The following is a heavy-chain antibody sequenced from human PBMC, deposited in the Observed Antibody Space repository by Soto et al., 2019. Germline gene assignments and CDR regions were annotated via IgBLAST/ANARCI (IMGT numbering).Heavy chain of an antibody. Sequence: EVQLVESGGGLVQPGGSLKLSCAASGFTFSGSAMHWVRQASGKGLEWVGRIRSKGNNYATAYGASLKGRFTISRDDSKNNAYLQMNSLNTEDTAVYYCSRQASDFWSGKPQYYMDVWGKGTTVTVSS. D-gene: IGHD3-3*01. CDR2: IRSKGNNYAT. CDR1: GFTFSGSA. J-gene: IGHJ6*03. V-gene: IGHV3-73*01. CDR3: SRQASDFWSGKPQYYMDV.